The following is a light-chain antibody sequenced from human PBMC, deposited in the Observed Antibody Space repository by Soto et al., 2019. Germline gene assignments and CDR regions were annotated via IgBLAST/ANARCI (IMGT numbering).Light chain of an antibody. CDR3: QQYGSSPPWT. CDR2: GAS. V-gene: IGKV3-20*01. CDR1: QSVSSSY. Sequence: EIVLTQSPGILSLSPGERATLSCRASQSVSSSYLAWYQQKPGQAPRLLIYGASSRATAIPDRFSGSGSGTDFTLTISRLEPEDFAVYYCQQYGSSPPWTFGQGTKVEIK. J-gene: IGKJ1*01.